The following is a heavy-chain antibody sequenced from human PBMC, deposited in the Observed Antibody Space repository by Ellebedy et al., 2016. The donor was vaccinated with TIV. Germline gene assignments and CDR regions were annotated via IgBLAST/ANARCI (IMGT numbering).Heavy chain of an antibody. CDR1: GYTFSSSK. CDR2: INAGNGNT. D-gene: IGHD3-3*01. J-gene: IGHJ4*02. V-gene: IGHV1-3*01. Sequence: AASVKVSCKASGYTFSSSKMHWVRQAPGQRLEWMGWINAGNGNTKHSQKLQGRVTLTRDTSASTAYMELSSLRSEDTAVYYCARDWGWRGDYWGQGTLVTVSS. CDR3: ARDWGWRGDY.